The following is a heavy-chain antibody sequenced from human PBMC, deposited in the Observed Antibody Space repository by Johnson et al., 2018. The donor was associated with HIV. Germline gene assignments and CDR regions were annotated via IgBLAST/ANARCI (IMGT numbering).Heavy chain of an antibody. Sequence: QVQLVESGGGVVQPGRSLRLSCAASGFTFSSYAMHWVRQAPGKGLEWMAVISFDGSNKYYADSVKGRFTISRDNSKNTLYLQMNSLRAEDTAVYYCAKPYGSGSYDAFDIWGQGTMVTVSS. D-gene: IGHD3-10*01. J-gene: IGHJ3*02. CDR1: GFTFSSYA. CDR3: AKPYGSGSYDAFDI. CDR2: ISFDGSNK. V-gene: IGHV3-30-3*02.